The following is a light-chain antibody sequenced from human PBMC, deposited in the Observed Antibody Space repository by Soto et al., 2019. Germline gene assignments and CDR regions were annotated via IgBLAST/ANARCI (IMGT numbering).Light chain of an antibody. V-gene: IGKV3-11*01. CDR3: QKRSNWPWT. J-gene: IGKJ1*01. Sequence: EIVLTQSPATLALSPGERAPLSCRASQSIASYLAWYQQKPGQAPRLLIYDASNRATGIPDRFSGSGSGTDFTLTISRLEPEDFAVYYCQKRSNWPWTXGQGTKVDIK. CDR2: DAS. CDR1: QSIASY.